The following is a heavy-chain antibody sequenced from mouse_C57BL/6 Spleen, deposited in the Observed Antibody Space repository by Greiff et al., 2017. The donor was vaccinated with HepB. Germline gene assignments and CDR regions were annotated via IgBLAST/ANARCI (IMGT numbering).Heavy chain of an antibody. D-gene: IGHD1-1*01. J-gene: IGHJ2*01. V-gene: IGHV5-16*01. Sequence: EVQLVESEGGLVQPGSSMKLSCTASGFTFSDYYMAWVRQVPEKGLEWVANINYDGSSNYYLDSLKSRFIISRDNAKNILYLQMSSLKSEDTATYYSARERGLREYYFDYWGQGTTLTVSS. CDR2: INYDGSSN. CDR3: ARERGLREYYFDY. CDR1: GFTFSDYY.